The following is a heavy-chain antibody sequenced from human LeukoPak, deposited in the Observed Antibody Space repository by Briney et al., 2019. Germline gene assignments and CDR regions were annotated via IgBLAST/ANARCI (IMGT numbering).Heavy chain of an antibody. D-gene: IGHD3-3*01. V-gene: IGHV4-59*12. CDR1: GASISSYY. J-gene: IGHJ2*01. Sequence: TSETLSLTCTVSGASISSYYWSWIRQPPGKGLEWIGYIHYSGSTNYNPSLKSRVTISVDTSKNQFSLNLSSVTAADTAVYYCARDRRDDFWSGWSFDLWGRGTLVTVSS. CDR2: IHYSGST. CDR3: ARDRRDDFWSGWSFDL.